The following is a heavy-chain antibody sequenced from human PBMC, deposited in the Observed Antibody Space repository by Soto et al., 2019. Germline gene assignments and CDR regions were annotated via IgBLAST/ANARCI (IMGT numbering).Heavy chain of an antibody. J-gene: IGHJ4*02. V-gene: IGHV4-30-2*01. D-gene: IGHD3-22*01. CDR2: IYHSGST. Sequence: SETLSLTCAVSGGSISSGVYSWSWIRQPPGKGLEWIGYIYHSGSTYYNPSLKSRVTISVDRSKNQFSLKLSSVTAADTAVYYCARGGVDYYDSSGYYFSPYYFDYWGQGTLVTVSS. CDR3: ARGGVDYYDSSGYYFSPYYFDY. CDR1: GGSISSGVYS.